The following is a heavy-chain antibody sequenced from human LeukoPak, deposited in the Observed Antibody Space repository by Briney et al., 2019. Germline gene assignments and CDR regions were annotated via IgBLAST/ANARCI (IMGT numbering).Heavy chain of an antibody. V-gene: IGHV3-66*01. D-gene: IGHD3-10*01. CDR3: ATGERMVRGDGVDY. J-gene: IGHJ4*02. Sequence: GGSLRLSCEASGFTVRNNYMSWVRQAPGQGLEWVSVIYSGGSTYYADSVKGRFTISRDNSKNTLYLQMNSLIAEDTAVYSCATGERMVRGDGVDYWGQGTVVTVSS. CDR2: IYSGGST. CDR1: GFTVRNNY.